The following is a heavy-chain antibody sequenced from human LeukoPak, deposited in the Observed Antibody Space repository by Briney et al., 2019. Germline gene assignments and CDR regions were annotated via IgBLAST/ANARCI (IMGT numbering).Heavy chain of an antibody. Sequence: GESLRLSCAASGFTFSTYALSWVCQAPGKELEWVSSIRGSDGSTYYADSVKGRFAISRDNSKNTLYLQMNSLRAEDTAVYYCAKDVYGDYGGLDYWGQGTLVTVSS. J-gene: IGHJ4*02. CDR1: GFTFSTYA. CDR2: IRGSDGST. D-gene: IGHD4-17*01. CDR3: AKDVYGDYGGLDY. V-gene: IGHV3-23*01.